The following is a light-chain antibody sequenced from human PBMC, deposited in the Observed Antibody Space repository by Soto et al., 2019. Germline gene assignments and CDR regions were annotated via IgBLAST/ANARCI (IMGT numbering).Light chain of an antibody. J-gene: IGKJ3*01. CDR2: DAS. CDR3: QQYDNLLGNFT. Sequence: DIQMTQSPSSLSASVGDRVTITCQASQDISNYLNWYQQKPGKAPKLLIYDASNLETGVPSRFSGSGSGTDFTFTISSLQPEDIATYYCQQYDNLLGNFTLGPATKVDIK. V-gene: IGKV1-33*01. CDR1: QDISNY.